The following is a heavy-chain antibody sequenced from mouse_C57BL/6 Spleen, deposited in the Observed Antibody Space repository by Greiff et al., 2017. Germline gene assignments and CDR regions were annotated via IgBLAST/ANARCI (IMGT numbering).Heavy chain of an antibody. CDR3: ARGGDYDKAYYFDY. J-gene: IGHJ2*01. Sequence: VQLQQSGAELVKPGASVKISCKASGYAFSSYWLNWVKQRPGKGLEWIGQIYPGDGDTNYNGKFKGKATLTADKSSSTAYMQLSSLTSEDSAVYFCARGGDYDKAYYFDYWGQGTTLTVSS. CDR2: IYPGDGDT. V-gene: IGHV1-80*01. D-gene: IGHD2-4*01. CDR1: GYAFSSYW.